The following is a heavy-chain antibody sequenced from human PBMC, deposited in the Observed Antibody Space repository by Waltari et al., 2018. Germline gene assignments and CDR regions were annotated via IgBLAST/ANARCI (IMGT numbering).Heavy chain of an antibody. CDR3: ARDVGNVGGNY. Sequence: EVQLVESGGGLVQPGGSPRLSCLVSGFTFSDYWMSWVRQAPGKGLELVANIKQDGSDIYYADSVKGRFTISRDNAKNALYLQMNSLRAEDTAVYYCARDVGNVGGNYWGQGTLVTVSS. D-gene: IGHD3-10*01. J-gene: IGHJ4*02. V-gene: IGHV3-7*01. CDR1: GFTFSDYW. CDR2: IKQDGSDI.